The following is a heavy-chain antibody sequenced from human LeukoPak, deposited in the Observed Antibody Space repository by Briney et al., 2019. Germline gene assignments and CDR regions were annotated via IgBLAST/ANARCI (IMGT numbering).Heavy chain of an antibody. CDR3: AKGSGINHYHWIDP. CDR2: IAASDDST. Sequence: GGSLRLSCAASGFTFRKYAMSWVRQAQAKGLEWVSAIAASDDSTYYADSVKGRFTISRDNSKNTLYLQMDSLRAEDTALYYCAKGSGINHYHWIDPWGQGTLVTVSS. V-gene: IGHV3-23*01. J-gene: IGHJ5*02. D-gene: IGHD1-14*01. CDR1: GFTFRKYA.